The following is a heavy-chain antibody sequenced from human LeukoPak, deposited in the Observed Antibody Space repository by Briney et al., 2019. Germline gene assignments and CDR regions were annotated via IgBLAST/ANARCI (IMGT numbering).Heavy chain of an antibody. J-gene: IGHJ6*03. CDR1: GGTFSSYA. CDR3: ARGPTSPYPVLRFLESLWKSYYYMDV. Sequence: SVKVSCKASGGTFSSYAISWVRQAPGQGLEWMGGIIPIFGTANYAKKFQGRVTITADESTSTAYMKLSSLRSEDTAVYYCARGPTSPYPVLRFLESLWKSYYYMDVWGKGTTVTVSS. V-gene: IGHV1-69*13. D-gene: IGHD3-3*01. CDR2: IIPIFGTA.